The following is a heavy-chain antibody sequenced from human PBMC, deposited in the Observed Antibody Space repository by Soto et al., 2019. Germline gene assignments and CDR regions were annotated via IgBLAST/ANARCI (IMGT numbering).Heavy chain of an antibody. Sequence: GESLKISCAASGFTFSSYGMHWVRQAPGKGLEWVAVIPYDGSNKYYADSVKGRFTISRDNSKNTLYLQMNSLRAEDTAVYYCAKDSSGYDSYYYGMDVWGQGTTVTVSS. J-gene: IGHJ6*02. D-gene: IGHD5-12*01. CDR2: IPYDGSNK. CDR3: AKDSSGYDSYYYGMDV. V-gene: IGHV3-30*18. CDR1: GFTFSSYG.